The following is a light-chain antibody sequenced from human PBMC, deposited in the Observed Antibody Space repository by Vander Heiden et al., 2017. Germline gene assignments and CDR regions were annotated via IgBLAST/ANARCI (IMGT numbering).Light chain of an antibody. CDR3: QQSDSIPYT. CDR1: QSISSY. CDR2: VAS. J-gene: IGKJ2*01. Sequence: DIQMTQSPSSLSASVGDRVTITCRASQSISSYLNWFQQKPGTAPKLLIYVASTLQSGVPSRFSDSGSGTDFTLTISSLQPEDFATYYCQQSDSIPYTFGQGTKLQIK. V-gene: IGKV1-39*01.